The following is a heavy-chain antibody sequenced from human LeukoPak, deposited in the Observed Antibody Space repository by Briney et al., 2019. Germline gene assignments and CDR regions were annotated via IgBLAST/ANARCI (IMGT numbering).Heavy chain of an antibody. Sequence: GGSLPLSCAASGFTFSDYGMHWVRQAPGKGLEWVAVIWYDGSNKYYADSVKGRFTISRDNSENTLYLQMNSLRAEDTAVYYCARSPGYSSGGIDYWGHGNLFTVSS. CDR3: ARSPGYSSGGIDY. D-gene: IGHD6-19*01. J-gene: IGHJ4*01. V-gene: IGHV3-33*01. CDR1: GFTFSDYG. CDR2: IWYDGSNK.